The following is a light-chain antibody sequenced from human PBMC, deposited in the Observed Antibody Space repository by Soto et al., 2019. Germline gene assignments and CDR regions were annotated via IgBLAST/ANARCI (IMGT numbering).Light chain of an antibody. CDR1: QSVSSN. Sequence: EIVMTQSPATLSVSPGERATLSCRASQSVSSNLAWYQQKPGQAPRLLIYGASIRATGIPARFSGSGSGTEFTLTLSSLQSEDFAVYYCQQYNNWPLFTFGPGTKVDIK. CDR3: QQYNNWPLFT. J-gene: IGKJ3*01. V-gene: IGKV3D-15*01. CDR2: GAS.